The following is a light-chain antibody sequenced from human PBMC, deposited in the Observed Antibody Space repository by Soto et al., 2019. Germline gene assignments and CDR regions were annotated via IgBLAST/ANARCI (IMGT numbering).Light chain of an antibody. J-gene: IGKJ3*01. CDR3: LKYNSSPFT. CDR1: QGISYR. V-gene: IGKV1-27*01. CDR2: GAS. Sequence: DIQMTQSPYSLSASVGVRVTITCRASQGISYRLAWYQEKPGKAPKRLIYGASTLHSGVPYRISGSGSGTDYTLPITSLQPEDVATYYFLKYNSSPFTFDPGPKLDV.